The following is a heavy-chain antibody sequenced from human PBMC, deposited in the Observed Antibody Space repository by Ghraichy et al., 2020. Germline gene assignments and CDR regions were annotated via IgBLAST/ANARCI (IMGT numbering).Heavy chain of an antibody. D-gene: IGHD2-2*01. J-gene: IGHJ4*02. Sequence: GESLNISCAASGFTFSSYSMNWVRQAPGKGLEWVSYISSSSSTIYYADSVKGRFTISRDNAKNSLYLQMNNLRDEDTAVYYCARKLGYCSSISCLDFDYWGQGTLVTVSS. CDR3: ARKLGYCSSISCLDFDY. CDR1: GFTFSSYS. CDR2: ISSSSSTI. V-gene: IGHV3-48*02.